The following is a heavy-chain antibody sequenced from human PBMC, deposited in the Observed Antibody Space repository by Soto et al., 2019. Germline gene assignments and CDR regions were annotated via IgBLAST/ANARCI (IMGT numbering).Heavy chain of an antibody. CDR3: ARGDSTDCSNGVCSFFYNQDMDV. CDR1: GYSFTDYH. Sequence: ASVKVSCKASGYSFTDYHIHWVRQAPGQGLEWLGRINPKSGGTSTAQKFQGWVTMTTDTSISTASMELTRLTSDDTAIYYCARGDSTDCSNGVCSFFYNQDMDVCG. J-gene: IGHJ6*02. D-gene: IGHD2-8*01. V-gene: IGHV1-2*04. CDR2: INPKSGGT.